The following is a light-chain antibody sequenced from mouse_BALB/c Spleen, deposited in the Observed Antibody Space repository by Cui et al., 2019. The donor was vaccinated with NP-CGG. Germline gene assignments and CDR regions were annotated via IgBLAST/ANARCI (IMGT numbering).Light chain of an antibody. CDR2: GTN. CDR3: ALWYSNHWV. CDR1: TGAVTTSNY. J-gene: IGLJ1*01. Sequence: AVVTQESALTTSPGETVTRTCRSSTGAVTTSNYANWVQEKPDHLFTGLIGGTNNRAPGVPARFSGSLIGDKAALTITGAQTEDEALYFCALWYSNHWVFGGGTKLTVL. V-gene: IGLV1*01.